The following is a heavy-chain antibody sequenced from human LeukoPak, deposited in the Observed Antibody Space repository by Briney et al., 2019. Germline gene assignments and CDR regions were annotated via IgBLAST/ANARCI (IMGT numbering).Heavy chain of an antibody. Sequence: GGSLRLSCAASGFTFSSYGMHWVRQAPGKGLEWVAFIRYDGSNKYYADSVKGRFTISRDNSKNTLYLQMNSLRAEDTAVYYCATYYYDSSGQYNWFDPWGQGTLVTVSS. CDR3: ATYYYDSSGQYNWFDP. CDR2: IRYDGSNK. D-gene: IGHD3-22*01. V-gene: IGHV3-30*02. CDR1: GFTFSSYG. J-gene: IGHJ5*02.